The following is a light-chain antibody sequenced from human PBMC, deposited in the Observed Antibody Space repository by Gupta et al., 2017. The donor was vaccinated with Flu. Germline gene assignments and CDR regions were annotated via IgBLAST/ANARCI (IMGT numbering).Light chain of an antibody. Sequence: DIQMTRSPSSLSASVGDRVTITCRASQTIDTYVNWYQQKSGKAPDLLIYGTSKLQVGVPSRFSASGFGTDFTLTISTLQAEDFAVYYCQQSYNYPRTFGQGTRVEVK. J-gene: IGKJ1*01. CDR1: QTIDTY. V-gene: IGKV1-39*01. CDR3: QQSYNYPRT. CDR2: GTS.